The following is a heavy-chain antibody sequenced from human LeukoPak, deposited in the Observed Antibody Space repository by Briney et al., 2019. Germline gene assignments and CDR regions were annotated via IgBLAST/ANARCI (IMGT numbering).Heavy chain of an antibody. J-gene: IGHJ6*03. Sequence: SETLSLTCTVSGGSISSYYWSWIRQPAGKGLEWIGRIYTSGSTNYNPSLKSRVTMSVDTSKNQFSLKLSSVTAADTAVYYCARGRMVYAIPSFYYYMDVWGKGTTVTVSS. CDR3: ARGRMVYAIPSFYYYMDV. V-gene: IGHV4-4*07. CDR1: GGSISSYY. CDR2: IYTSGST. D-gene: IGHD2-8*01.